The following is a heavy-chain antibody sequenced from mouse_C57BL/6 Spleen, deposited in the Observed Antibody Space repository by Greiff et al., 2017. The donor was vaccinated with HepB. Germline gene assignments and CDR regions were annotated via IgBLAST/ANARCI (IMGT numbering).Heavy chain of an antibody. CDR2: INPNNGGT. CDR3: ARSLGRVYWYFDV. D-gene: IGHD4-1*01. CDR1: GYTFTDYN. Sequence: EVQLQQSGPELVKPGASVKIPCKASGYTFTDYNMDWVKQSHGKSLEWIGDINPNNGGTIYNQKFKGKATLTVDKSSSTAYMELRSLTSEDTAVYYCARSLGRVYWYFDVWGTGTTVTVSS. J-gene: IGHJ1*03. V-gene: IGHV1-18*01.